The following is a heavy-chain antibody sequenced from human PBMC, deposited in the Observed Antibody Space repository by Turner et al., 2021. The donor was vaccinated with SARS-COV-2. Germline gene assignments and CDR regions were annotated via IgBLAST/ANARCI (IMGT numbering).Heavy chain of an antibody. J-gene: IGHJ5*02. CDR1: GYTFTGYY. Sequence: QVQLVQSGAEVKKPGASVKVSCKASGYTFTGYYMHWVRQAPGQGLEWMGWINPNSGGTNYAQKFQGRVTMTRDTSISTAYMELSSLRSDDTAVYYCARDDTVDTATVTWFDPWGQGTLVTVSS. CDR3: ARDDTVDTATVTWFDP. D-gene: IGHD5-18*01. CDR2: INPNSGGT. V-gene: IGHV1-2*02.